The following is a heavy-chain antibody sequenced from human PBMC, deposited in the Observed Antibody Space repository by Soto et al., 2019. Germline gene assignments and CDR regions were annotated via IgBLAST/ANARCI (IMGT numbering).Heavy chain of an antibody. Sequence: PSETLSLTCAVSGGSISSVDWWSWVRQPPGKGLEWIGEIEESGRTNYNPSLMSRVSMSIDISRNQLSLHLTSVTAADTAVYYCARAGGYDSRVYWGKGTLVTVPS. D-gene: IGHD5-12*01. CDR3: ARAGGYDSRVY. V-gene: IGHV4-4*02. CDR1: GGSISSVDW. CDR2: IEESGRT. J-gene: IGHJ4*02.